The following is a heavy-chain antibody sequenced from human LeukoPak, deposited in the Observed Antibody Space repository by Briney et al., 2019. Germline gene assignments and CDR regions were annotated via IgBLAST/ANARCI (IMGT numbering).Heavy chain of an antibody. Sequence: GSSVKVSCKASGGTFSSYAISWVRQAPGQGLEWMGGIIPIFGTANYAQKFQGRVTITADESTSTAYMELSSLRSEDTAVYYCAGVGLGGIAARPIFGAFDYWGQGTLVTVSS. D-gene: IGHD6-6*01. CDR3: AGVGLGGIAARPIFGAFDY. V-gene: IGHV1-69*01. J-gene: IGHJ4*02. CDR2: IIPIFGTA. CDR1: GGTFSSYA.